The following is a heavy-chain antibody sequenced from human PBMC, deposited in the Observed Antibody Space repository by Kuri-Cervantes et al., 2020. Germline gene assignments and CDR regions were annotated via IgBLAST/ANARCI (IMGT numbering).Heavy chain of an antibody. V-gene: IGHV1-8*01. D-gene: IGHD2-2*02. CDR1: GYSFTSYD. Sequence: ASVKVSCKASGYSFTSYDISWVRQAPGQGLEWMGWISAYNGNTNYAQKLQGRVTMTRNTSISTAYMELSSLRSEDTAVYYCARGGRYCSSTSCYTRWELYYYYGMDVWGQGTTVTVSS. CDR2: ISAYNGNT. CDR3: ARGGRYCSSTSCYTRWELYYYYGMDV. J-gene: IGHJ6*02.